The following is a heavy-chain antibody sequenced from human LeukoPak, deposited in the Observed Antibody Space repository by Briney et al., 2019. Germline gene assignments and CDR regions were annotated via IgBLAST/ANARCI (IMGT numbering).Heavy chain of an antibody. D-gene: IGHD6-19*01. J-gene: IGHJ4*02. CDR3: AKDHQWLVRPSAIDY. CDR1: GFTFSSYA. Sequence: GSLRLSCAASGFTFSSYAMSWVRPAPGKGLEWVSAISGSGGSTYYADSVKGRFTISRDNSKNTLYLQMNSLRAEDTAVYYCAKDHQWLVRPSAIDYWGQGTLVTVSS. CDR2: ISGSGGST. V-gene: IGHV3-23*01.